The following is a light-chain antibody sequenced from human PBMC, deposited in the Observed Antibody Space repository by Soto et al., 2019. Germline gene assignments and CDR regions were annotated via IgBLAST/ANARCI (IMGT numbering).Light chain of an antibody. CDR2: EVN. CDR1: SSDVGGYNY. Sequence: QSVLTQPPSASGSPGQSVAISCTGTSSDVGGYNYVSWYQQHPGKAPKLMIYEVNKRPSGVPDRFSGSKSGNTASLTVSGLQAEDEADYYCLAWDDSLNGNLFGTGTKVT. CDR3: LAWDDSLNGNL. V-gene: IGLV2-8*01. J-gene: IGLJ1*01.